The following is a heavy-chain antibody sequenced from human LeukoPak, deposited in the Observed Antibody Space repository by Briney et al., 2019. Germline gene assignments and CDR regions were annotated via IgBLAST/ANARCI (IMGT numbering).Heavy chain of an antibody. V-gene: IGHV3-30-3*01. D-gene: IGHD1-7*01. CDR3: ARDYWWNYDY. J-gene: IGHJ4*02. CDR2: ISKDGSDK. Sequence: GGSLRLSCAASGFTFSDYAMHWVRLAPGKGLEWVAVISKDGSDKYYPGSVRGRFTISRDNSKNTIYLQMDSLRAEDTAIYYCARDYWWNYDYWGQGTLVTVSS. CDR1: GFTFSDYA.